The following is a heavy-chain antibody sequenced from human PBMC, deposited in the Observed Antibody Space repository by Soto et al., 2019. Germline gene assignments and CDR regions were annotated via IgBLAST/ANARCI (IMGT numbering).Heavy chain of an antibody. D-gene: IGHD4-17*01. J-gene: IGHJ5*02. CDR2: FDPEDDET. Sequence: ASVKVSCKVSGYTLSELCMQWVRQAPGKGLEWMGGFDPEDDETVYAQKFQGRVTMTEDTSTDTAYMELSSLRSEDTAVYYCAAVEQCGDSRRGDSDRFDPWGQGTLVTVSS. CDR3: AAVEQCGDSRRGDSDRFDP. CDR1: GYTLSELC. V-gene: IGHV1-24*01.